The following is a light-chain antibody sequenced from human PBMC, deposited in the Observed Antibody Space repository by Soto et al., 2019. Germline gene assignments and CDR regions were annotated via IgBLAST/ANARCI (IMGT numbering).Light chain of an antibody. Sequence: QSALTQPASVSGSNGQAITISCTGTSSDVGTYNFVSWYQQHSGKPPKVLIFEVSNRPSGVPNRFSCSKAGDTASLTISGLQTEDEADYYCSSYTTSSTVIFGGGTKLTVL. V-gene: IGLV2-14*01. CDR3: SSYTTSSTVI. J-gene: IGLJ2*01. CDR2: EVS. CDR1: SSDVGTYNF.